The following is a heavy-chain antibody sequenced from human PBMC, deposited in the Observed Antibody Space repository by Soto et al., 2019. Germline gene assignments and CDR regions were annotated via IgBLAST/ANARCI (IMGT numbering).Heavy chain of an antibody. D-gene: IGHD3-3*01. CDR3: AKLTYSDLWSGSHDS. V-gene: IGHV3-23*01. CDR1: GFTFSSRA. J-gene: IGHJ4*02. CDR2: ISASGDNT. Sequence: EVQLLESGGGLVQPGGSLRLSCAASGFTFSSRAMSWVRQAPGKGLDWVSIISASGDNTYYADSVKGRFTISRDNSKNTLYLQVNSLRAEDTAVYYCAKLTYSDLWSGSHDSWGQGPLVTVSS.